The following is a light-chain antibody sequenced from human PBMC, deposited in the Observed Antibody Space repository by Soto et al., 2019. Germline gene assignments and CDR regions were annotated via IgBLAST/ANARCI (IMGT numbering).Light chain of an antibody. CDR1: SSVVGGYNY. Sequence: QSVLTQPASVSGSPGQSITISCTGTSSVVGGYNYVSWYQQHPGKAPKLIIYEVSNRPSGVSNRFSGSKSDNTASLTISGLQAEDEADYYCSSYTSSHTYVFGTGTKVTVL. CDR2: EVS. CDR3: SSYTSSHTYV. J-gene: IGLJ1*01. V-gene: IGLV2-14*01.